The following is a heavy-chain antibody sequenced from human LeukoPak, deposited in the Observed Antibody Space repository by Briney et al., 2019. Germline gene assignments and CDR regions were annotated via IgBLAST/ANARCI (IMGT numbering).Heavy chain of an antibody. J-gene: IGHJ5*02. D-gene: IGHD3-22*01. CDR2: IYPGDSDT. CDR3: ARHSSYDSSGYYPGP. CDR1: GYTFTSYW. V-gene: IGHV5-51*01. Sequence: GESLKISCQCSGYTFTSYWIGWVRQLPGKGLEWMGIIYPGDSDTTYSPSFQGQVTISADKSISTAYLQWSSLKASDTAMYYCARHSSYDSSGYYPGPWGQGTLVTVSS.